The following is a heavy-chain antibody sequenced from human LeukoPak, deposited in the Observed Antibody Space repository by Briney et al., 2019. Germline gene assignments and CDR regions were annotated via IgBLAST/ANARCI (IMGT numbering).Heavy chain of an antibody. CDR1: GFTSSSYA. V-gene: IGHV3-30*04. J-gene: IGHJ4*02. CDR3: AREGSRAVAGILGY. CDR2: ISYDGSNK. D-gene: IGHD6-19*01. Sequence: GGSLRLSCAASGFTSSSYAIHWVRQAPGKGLEWVAVISYDGSNKYYADSVKGRFTISRDNSKNTLYLQMNSLRAEDTAVYYCAREGSRAVAGILGYWGQGTLVTVSS.